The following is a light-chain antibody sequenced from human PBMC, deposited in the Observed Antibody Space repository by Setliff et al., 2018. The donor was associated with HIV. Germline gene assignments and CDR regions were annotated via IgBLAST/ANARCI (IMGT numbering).Light chain of an antibody. V-gene: IGLV2-14*03. CDR3: TSYTTSSRPYV. CDR2: NVN. Sequence: QSVLTQPASVSGSPGQSITISCTGTRSDVGGYDYVSWYQHPPGKAPKLIIYNVNKRPSGVSNRLSGSKSGNTASLTISGLQAEDEADYYCTSYTTSSRPYVFGTGTKVTVL. J-gene: IGLJ1*01. CDR1: RSDVGGYDY.